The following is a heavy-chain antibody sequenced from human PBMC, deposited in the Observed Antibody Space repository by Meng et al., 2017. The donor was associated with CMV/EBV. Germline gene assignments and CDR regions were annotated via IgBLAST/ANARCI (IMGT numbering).Heavy chain of an antibody. D-gene: IGHD1-26*01. CDR3: ARGRLGNYSSVDY. Sequence: GGSLRLSCAASGFTVSSYWMHWVRQAPGKGLEWVSSISSSSSYIYYADAVKGRFTISRDNAKNSLYLQMTSLRAEDTAVYYCARGRLGNYSSVDYWGQGTLVTVSS. CDR2: ISSSSSYI. CDR1: GFTVSSYW. J-gene: IGHJ4*02. V-gene: IGHV3-21*01.